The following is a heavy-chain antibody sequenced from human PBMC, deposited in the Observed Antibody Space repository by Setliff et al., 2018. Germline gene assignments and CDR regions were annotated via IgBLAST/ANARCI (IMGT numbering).Heavy chain of an antibody. CDR2: ISGSGGAT. Sequence: GESLKISCAASGFTFSSYAMSWVRQAPGKGLEWVSGISGSGGATYYAASVKGRFSISRDNSKNTLSLQMNSLRAEDTAVYYCTTDSWVENWGSDYWGQGTLVTVSS. D-gene: IGHD7-27*01. CDR3: TTDSWVENWGSDY. CDR1: GFTFSSYA. J-gene: IGHJ4*02. V-gene: IGHV3-23*01.